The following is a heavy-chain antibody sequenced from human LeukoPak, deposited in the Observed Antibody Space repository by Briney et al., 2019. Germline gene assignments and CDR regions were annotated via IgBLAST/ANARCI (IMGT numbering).Heavy chain of an antibody. CDR3: ARGGPVGYCSGGSCLAFRPSAY. D-gene: IGHD2-15*01. J-gene: IGHJ4*02. V-gene: IGHV1-69*04. Sequence: ASVKVSCKASGGTFSSYAISWVRQAPGQGLEWMGRIIPILGIANYAQKFQGRVTITADKSTSTAYMELSSLRSEDTAVYYCARGGPVGYCSGGSCLAFRPSAYWGPGTLVPVYS. CDR1: GGTFSSYA. CDR2: IIPILGIA.